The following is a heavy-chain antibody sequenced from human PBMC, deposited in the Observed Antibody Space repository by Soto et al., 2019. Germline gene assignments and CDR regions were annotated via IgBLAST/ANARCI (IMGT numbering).Heavy chain of an antibody. V-gene: IGHV4-59*01. CDR2: IYYSGST. Sequence: SETLSLTCTVSGGSISSYYWSWIRQPPGKGLEWIGYIYYSGSTNYNPSLKSRVTISVDTSKNQFSLKLSSVTAADTAVYYCARGSPDFWSGYGYYYYDMDVWGQGTTVTVSS. J-gene: IGHJ6*02. CDR1: GGSISSYY. CDR3: ARGSPDFWSGYGYYYYDMDV. D-gene: IGHD3-3*01.